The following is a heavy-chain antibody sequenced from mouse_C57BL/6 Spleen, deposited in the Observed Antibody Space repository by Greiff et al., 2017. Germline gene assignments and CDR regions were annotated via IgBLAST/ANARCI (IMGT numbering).Heavy chain of an antibody. D-gene: IGHD2-3*01. J-gene: IGHJ3*01. CDR3: ASPIYGGYWGFAY. V-gene: IGHV7-3*01. CDR2: IRNKANGYTT. CDR1: GFTFTDYY. Sequence: EVMLVASGGGLVQPGGSLSLSCAASGFTFTDYYMSWVRQPPGKALEWLGFIRNKANGYTTEYSASVKGRFTISRDHSQSILYLQMNALRAEDSATYYCASPIYGGYWGFAYWGQGTLFTVSA.